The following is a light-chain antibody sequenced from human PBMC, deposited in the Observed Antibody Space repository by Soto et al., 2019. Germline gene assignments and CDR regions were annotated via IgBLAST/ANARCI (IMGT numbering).Light chain of an antibody. J-gene: IGKJ2*01. CDR3: QQYGSSPRYT. CDR1: QSVTSSN. CDR2: GAS. Sequence: EIVLTQSPGTLSLSPGERATLSCRASQSVTSSNLAWYQQRPGQAPRLVIYGASSRATDMPDRFSGSGSGTDFTLTISRLEPEDFAVYYCQQYGSSPRYTFGQGTKLEIK. V-gene: IGKV3-20*01.